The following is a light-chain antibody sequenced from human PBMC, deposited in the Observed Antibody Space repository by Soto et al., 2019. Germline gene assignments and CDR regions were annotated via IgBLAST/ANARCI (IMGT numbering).Light chain of an antibody. CDR1: QSISSY. V-gene: IGKV1-39*01. CDR2: AAS. J-gene: IGKJ4*01. Sequence: DIQMTQSPSSLSASVGDRVTITCRASQSISSYLNWYQQKPGKAPKLLIYAASSLRSGVPSRFSGSASGTHFTLTSSSLQPEDFATYYCQQRYSTLLTFRGRTKVEIK. CDR3: QQRYSTLLT.